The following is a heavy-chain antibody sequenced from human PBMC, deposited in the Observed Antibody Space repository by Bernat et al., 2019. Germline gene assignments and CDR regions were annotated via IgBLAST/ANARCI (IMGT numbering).Heavy chain of an antibody. CDR2: IWYDGSNK. CDR1: GFTFSSYG. D-gene: IGHD3-3*01. Sequence: QVQLVESGGGVVQPGRSLRLSCAASGFTFSSYGMHWVRQAPGKGLEWVAVIWYDGSNKYYADSVKGRFTISRDNSKNTLYLQMNSLRAEDTAVYYCARAPGLDFGVVTDFDYWGQGTLVTVSS. J-gene: IGHJ4*02. CDR3: ARAPGLDFGVVTDFDY. V-gene: IGHV3-33*01.